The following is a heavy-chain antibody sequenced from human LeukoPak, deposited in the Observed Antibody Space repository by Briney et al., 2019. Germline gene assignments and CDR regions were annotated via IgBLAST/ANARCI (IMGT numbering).Heavy chain of an antibody. D-gene: IGHD5-12*01. CDR3: ARRRGYSGYYYFFDY. CDR1: GGSFSGYY. CDR2: INHSGST. Sequence: SETLSLTCAVYGGSFSGYYWSWIRQPPGKGLEWIGEINHSGSTNYNLSLKSRVTISVDTSKNQFSLKLSSVTAADTAVYYCARRRGYSGYYYFFDYWGQGTLVTVSS. J-gene: IGHJ4*02. V-gene: IGHV4-34*01.